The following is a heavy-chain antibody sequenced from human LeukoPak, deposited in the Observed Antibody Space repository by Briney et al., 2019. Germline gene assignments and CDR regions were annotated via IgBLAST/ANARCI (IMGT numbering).Heavy chain of an antibody. D-gene: IGHD5-12*01. CDR3: ASQDIVATIADY. Sequence: IPSETLSLTCTVSGGSISSSSYYWGWIRQPPGKGLEWIGSIYYSGSTYYNPSLKSRVTISVDTSKNQFSLKLSSVTAADTAVYYCASQDIVATIADYWGQGTLVTVSS. J-gene: IGHJ4*02. V-gene: IGHV4-39*01. CDR2: IYYSGST. CDR1: GGSISSSSYY.